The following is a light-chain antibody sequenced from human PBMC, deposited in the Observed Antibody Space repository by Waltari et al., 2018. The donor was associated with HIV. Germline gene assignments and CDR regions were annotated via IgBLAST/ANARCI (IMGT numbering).Light chain of an antibody. CDR2: GAS. J-gene: IGKJ3*01. Sequence: EIVLTQSPGTLSLSPGDRATLSCRASQSVSSNYVVGYQHKPGQAPRVLIYGASSRATGIPDRFSGSGSGTDFTLTISRLETEDFAVYYCQHYASSSFTFGPGTKVDIK. CDR3: QHYASSSFT. V-gene: IGKV3-20*01. CDR1: QSVSSNY.